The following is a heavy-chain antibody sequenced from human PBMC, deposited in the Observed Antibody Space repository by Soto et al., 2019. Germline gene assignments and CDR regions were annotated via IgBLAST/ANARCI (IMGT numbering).Heavy chain of an antibody. D-gene: IGHD3-10*01. Sequence: PSETLSLTCTVSGGSISSSSYYWGWIRQPPGKGLEWIGSIYYSGSTYYNPPLKSRVTISVDTSKNQFSLKLSSVTAADTAVYYCARQEMVRGDPLVFDYWGQGTLVTVSS. CDR1: GGSISSSSYY. CDR3: ARQEMVRGDPLVFDY. CDR2: IYYSGST. J-gene: IGHJ4*02. V-gene: IGHV4-39*01.